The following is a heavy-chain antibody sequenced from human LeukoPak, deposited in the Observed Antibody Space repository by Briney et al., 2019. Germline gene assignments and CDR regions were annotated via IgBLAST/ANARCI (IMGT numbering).Heavy chain of an antibody. CDR1: GFTFSDYY. J-gene: IGHJ5*02. CDR3: ARRVGLYYGSGTNWFDP. V-gene: IGHV3-11*01. Sequence: PGGSPRLSCAASGFTFSDYYMSWIRQAPGKGLEWVSYISSSGSAIYYADSVKGRFTISRDNAKNSLYLQMNSLRAEDTAVYYCARRVGLYYGSGTNWFDPWGQGTLVTVSS. CDR2: ISSSGSAI. D-gene: IGHD3-10*01.